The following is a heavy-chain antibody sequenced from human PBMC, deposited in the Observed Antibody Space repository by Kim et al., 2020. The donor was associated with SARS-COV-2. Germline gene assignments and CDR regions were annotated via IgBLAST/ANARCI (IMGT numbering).Heavy chain of an antibody. Sequence: GGSLRLSCAASGFTFSSYSMNWVRQAPGKGLEWVSSISSSSSYIYYADSVKGRFTISRDNAKNSLYLQMNSLRAEDTAVYYCARDTVTTNPVYYYYGMDVWGQGTTVTVSS. V-gene: IGHV3-21*01. CDR2: ISSSSSYI. CDR3: ARDTVTTNPVYYYYGMDV. J-gene: IGHJ6*02. CDR1: GFTFSSYS. D-gene: IGHD4-17*01.